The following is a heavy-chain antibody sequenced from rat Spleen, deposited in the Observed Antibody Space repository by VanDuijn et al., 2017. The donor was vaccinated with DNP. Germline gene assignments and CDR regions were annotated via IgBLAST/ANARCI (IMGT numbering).Heavy chain of an antibody. Sequence: EVQLVESGGGLVQPGRSLKLSCTASGFSFRNYYMAWVRQAPKKGLEWVASLSYDGGSTYYRDSVKGRFTISRDNARSSLYLQMDSLRSEDTATYYCTRRGHTTGLNWFVYWGQGVMVTVSS. J-gene: IGHJ2*01. CDR2: LSYDGGST. CDR1: GFSFRNYY. CDR3: TRRGHTTGLNWFVY. V-gene: IGHV5-20*01. D-gene: IGHD1-9*01.